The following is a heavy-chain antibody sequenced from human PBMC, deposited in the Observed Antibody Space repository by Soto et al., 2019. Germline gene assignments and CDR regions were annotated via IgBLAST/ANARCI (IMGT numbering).Heavy chain of an antibody. V-gene: IGHV4-34*01. Sequence: QVQLQQWGAGLLKPSETLSLTCAVYGGSCSGYYWSWIRPPPGTGLAWIGEINHSGSTNYNPSLKSRVTMSAATSKNQFSMKLSSVCAAVTAVYYCARGRVLDWNLITYYYYLYVWGKVTTVAVSS. CDR3: ARGRVLDWNLITYYYYLYV. CDR1: GGSCSGYY. CDR2: INHSGST. J-gene: IGHJ6*03. D-gene: IGHD1-7*01.